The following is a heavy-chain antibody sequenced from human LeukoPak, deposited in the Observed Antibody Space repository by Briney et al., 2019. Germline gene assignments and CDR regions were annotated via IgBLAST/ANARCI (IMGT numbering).Heavy chain of an antibody. Sequence: GGSLRLSCAASGFTFSSYDMHWVRQATGKGLEWVSAIGTAGDTYYPGSVKGRFTISRENAKNSLYLQMNSLRAGDTAVYYCARGGNWNDRSPWFDPWGQGTLVTVSS. D-gene: IGHD1-20*01. J-gene: IGHJ5*02. CDR2: IGTAGDT. CDR3: ARGGNWNDRSPWFDP. V-gene: IGHV3-13*01. CDR1: GFTFSSYD.